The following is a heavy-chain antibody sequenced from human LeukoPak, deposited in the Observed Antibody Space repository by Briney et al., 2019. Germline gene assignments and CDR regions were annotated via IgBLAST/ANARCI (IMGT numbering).Heavy chain of an antibody. J-gene: IGHJ4*02. CDR1: RFTFSSYG. Sequence: GGSLRLSCAASRFTFSSYGMHWVRQAPGKGLEWVAFIRYDGSNKYYADSVKGRFTISRDNSKNTLYLQMNSLRAEDTAVYYCAKLYSSSSLDYWGQGTLVTVSS. D-gene: IGHD6-13*01. CDR3: AKLYSSSSLDY. V-gene: IGHV3-30*02. CDR2: IRYDGSNK.